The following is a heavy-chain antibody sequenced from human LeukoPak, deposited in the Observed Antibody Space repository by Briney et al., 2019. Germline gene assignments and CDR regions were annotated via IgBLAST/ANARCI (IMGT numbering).Heavy chain of an antibody. V-gene: IGHV3-7*03. D-gene: IGHD5-18*01. Sequence: GGSLRLSCSASGFTFSTYWMSWVRQAPGKGLEWVANIREERGQEYYVDSVKGRFTISKNSAKNSLYLQMNTLRVEDTAMYYCASLDTAKQPLANHWGQGTLVTVSS. CDR2: IREERGQE. J-gene: IGHJ5*02. CDR1: GFTFSTYW. CDR3: ASLDTAKQPLANH.